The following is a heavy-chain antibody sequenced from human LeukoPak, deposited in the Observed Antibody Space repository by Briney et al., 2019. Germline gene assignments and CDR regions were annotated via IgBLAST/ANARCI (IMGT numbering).Heavy chain of an antibody. D-gene: IGHD5-12*01. J-gene: IGHJ3*02. Sequence: SETLSLTCTVSGGSISSGDYYWSWIRQPPGKGLEWIGYIYYSGSTYYNPSLKSRVTISVDTSKNQFSLKLSSVTAADTAVYYCARVGEGGIVATIRDAFDIWGQGTMVTVSS. CDR2: IYYSGST. CDR1: GGSISSGDYY. CDR3: ARVGEGGIVATIRDAFDI. V-gene: IGHV4-30-4*01.